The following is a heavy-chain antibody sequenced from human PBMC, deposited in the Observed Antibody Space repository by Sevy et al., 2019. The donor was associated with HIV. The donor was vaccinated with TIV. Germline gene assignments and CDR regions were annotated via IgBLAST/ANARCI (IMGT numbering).Heavy chain of an antibody. CDR2: ISSSGHYI. CDR3: VRWYSSTSGNWFDP. V-gene: IGHV3-21*05. Sequence: GGSLRLSCGASGFTFSRNSMNWVLQAPGKGLEWVSYISSSGHYIQYADSVRGRFTISRDNARDSLDLQMNSLRAEDTAVYFCVRWYSSTSGNWFDPWGQGTLVTVSS. D-gene: IGHD2-2*01. J-gene: IGHJ5*02. CDR1: GFTFSRNS.